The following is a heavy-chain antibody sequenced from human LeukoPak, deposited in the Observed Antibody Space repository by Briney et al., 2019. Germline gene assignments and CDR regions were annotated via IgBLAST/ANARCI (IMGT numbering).Heavy chain of an antibody. CDR1: GYTFTGYY. J-gene: IGHJ3*02. CDR2: NNPNSGGT. D-gene: IGHD6-13*01. V-gene: IGHV1-2*06. CDR3: AREYSSSWYLAFDI. Sequence: ASVKVSCKASGYTFTGYYMHWVRQAPGQGLEWMGRNNPNSGGTNYAQKFQGRVTMTRDTSISTAYMELSRLRSDDTAVYYCAREYSSSWYLAFDIWGQGTMVTVSS.